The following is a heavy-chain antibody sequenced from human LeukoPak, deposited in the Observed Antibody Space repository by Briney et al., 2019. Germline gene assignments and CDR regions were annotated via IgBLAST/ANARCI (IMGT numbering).Heavy chain of an antibody. CDR1: GGSISPYY. CDR2: IYYSGHT. D-gene: IGHD5-12*01. J-gene: IGHJ4*02. Sequence: PSETLSLTCTVSGGSISPYYWTWIRQPPGKELEWIGYIYYSGHTNYSPSLKSRVTISVDTSKNQFSLKLSSVTAADTAVYYCARELTSTVSGYAYFDYWGQGTLVTVSS. CDR3: ARELTSTVSGYAYFDY. V-gene: IGHV4-59*01.